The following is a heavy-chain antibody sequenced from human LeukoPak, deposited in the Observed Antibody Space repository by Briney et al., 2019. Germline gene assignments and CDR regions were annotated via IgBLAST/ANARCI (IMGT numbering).Heavy chain of an antibody. CDR2: ISSSSSTI. V-gene: IGHV3-48*01. CDR3: GLLDDSYGYPHYYYYMDV. D-gene: IGHD5-18*01. CDR1: GFTFSSYA. Sequence: TGGSLRLSCAASGFTFSSYAMNWVRQAPGKGLEWVSYISSSSSTIYYADSVRGRFTISRDNAKNSLYLQMNSLRAEDTAVYYCGLLDDSYGYPHYYYYMDVWGKGTTVTVSS. J-gene: IGHJ6*03.